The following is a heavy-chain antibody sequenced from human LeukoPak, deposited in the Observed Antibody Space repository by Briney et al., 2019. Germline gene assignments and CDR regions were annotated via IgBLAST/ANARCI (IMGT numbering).Heavy chain of an antibody. CDR3: ARVNTAIAVAETDIDY. J-gene: IGHJ4*02. D-gene: IGHD6-19*01. Sequence: ASVKVSCKASGYTFPNYGINWVRQAPGQGLEWMGWISAYNGTTNYAQKFQGRVTVTTDTSTSTAYMELRSLRSDDTAVYFCARVNTAIAVAETDIDYWGQGTLVTVSS. V-gene: IGHV1-18*01. CDR2: ISAYNGTT. CDR1: GYTFPNYG.